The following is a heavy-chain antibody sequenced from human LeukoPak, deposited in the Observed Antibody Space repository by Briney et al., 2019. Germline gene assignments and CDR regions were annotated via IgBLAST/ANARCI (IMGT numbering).Heavy chain of an antibody. CDR3: ARHEGKGSGSYYSNFDY. D-gene: IGHD3-10*01. V-gene: IGHV4-39*01. J-gene: IGHJ4*02. Sequence: SETLSLTCAVSGGSMSSSSYYWGWIRQPPGTGLEWIGSIFYSGSTYYNPSLTSRVTISVDTSKNQFSLKLNSVSAADTAVYYCARHEGKGSGSYYSNFDYWGQGTLVTVSS. CDR2: IFYSGST. CDR1: GGSMSSSSYY.